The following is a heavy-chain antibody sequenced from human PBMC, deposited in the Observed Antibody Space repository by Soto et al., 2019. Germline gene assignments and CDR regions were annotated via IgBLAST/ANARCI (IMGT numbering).Heavy chain of an antibody. Sequence: QVQLVQSGAEVKKPGASVKVSCKSSGYTFTIYGISWVRQAPGQGLEWMGWISAYNGNTKYTQKLQGRVTMTTDTSTSTGYMELRSLRSDDTAVYYCARDLAVGLVDYWGQGTLVTVSS. D-gene: IGHD6-19*01. J-gene: IGHJ4*02. CDR1: GYTFTIYG. CDR3: ARDLAVGLVDY. V-gene: IGHV1-18*01. CDR2: ISAYNGNT.